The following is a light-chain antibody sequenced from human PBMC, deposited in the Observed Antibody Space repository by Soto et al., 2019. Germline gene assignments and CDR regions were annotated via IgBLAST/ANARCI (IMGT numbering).Light chain of an antibody. J-gene: IGKJ1*01. CDR1: QSISGW. V-gene: IGKV1-5*03. Sequence: DIQMTQSPSTLSASIGDRVTITCRASQSISGWLAWYQQKPGKAPKLLIYKASSLESGVPSRFSGSGSGTEFTLTISSLQPDDFATYYCQQYNTYATFGQGTKVEI. CDR2: KAS. CDR3: QQYNTYAT.